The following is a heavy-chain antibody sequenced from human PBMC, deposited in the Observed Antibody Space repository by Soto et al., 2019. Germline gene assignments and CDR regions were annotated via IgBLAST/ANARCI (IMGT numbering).Heavy chain of an antibody. J-gene: IGHJ4*02. CDR2: ISGSGGVT. CDR3: ARDPRVVPAGTYYFDF. D-gene: IGHD2-2*01. CDR1: GFASTSYG. Sequence: GGSLRLSCAASGFASTSYGMSWVRQAPGKGLEWISGISGSGGVTKYGDSVKGRFTISRDNSKNTLFLQMNSLRAEDTAVYYCARDPRVVPAGTYYFDFWGQGTLVTVSS. V-gene: IGHV3-23*01.